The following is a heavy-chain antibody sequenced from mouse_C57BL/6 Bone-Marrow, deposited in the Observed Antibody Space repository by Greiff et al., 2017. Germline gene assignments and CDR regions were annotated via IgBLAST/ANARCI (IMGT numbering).Heavy chain of an antibody. Sequence: VKLMESGAELARPGASVKLSCKASGYTFTSYGISWVKQRTGQGLEWIGEIYPRSGNTYYNEKFKGKATLTADKSSSTAYMELRSLTSEDSAVYFCARYRYYGSPWYFDVWGTGTTVTVAS. CDR1: GYTFTSYG. CDR3: ARYRYYGSPWYFDV. CDR2: IYPRSGNT. V-gene: IGHV1-81*01. D-gene: IGHD1-1*01. J-gene: IGHJ1*03.